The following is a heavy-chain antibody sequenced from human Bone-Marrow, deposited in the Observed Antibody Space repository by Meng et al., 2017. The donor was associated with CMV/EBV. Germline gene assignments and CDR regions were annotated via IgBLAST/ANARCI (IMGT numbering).Heavy chain of an antibody. Sequence: LRLFCADSGFTSSDYYLSWIRQAPGKGLEWISYISSSGDTIYYADSVKGRFTISRDNAKNSLYLQMNGLRAEDTAVYYCRVGHYNNWWGQGTLVTVSS. V-gene: IGHV3-11*01. J-gene: IGHJ4*02. CDR3: RVGHYNNW. CDR1: GFTSSDYY. CDR2: ISSSGDTI. D-gene: IGHD1-1*01.